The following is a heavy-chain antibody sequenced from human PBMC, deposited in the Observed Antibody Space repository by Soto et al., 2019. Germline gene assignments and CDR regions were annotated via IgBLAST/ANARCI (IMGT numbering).Heavy chain of an antibody. CDR2: ISCNSDSI. CDR3: ARNGSSLVGDY. V-gene: IGHV3-9*01. D-gene: IGHD2-8*01. CDR1: GFTFDNYA. Sequence: EVQLVESGGGLVQPGRSLRLSCAASGFTFDNYAMHWVRQAPGQGLEWVSGISCNSDSIGYADSVRGRFTISGDNARNSLYLQMNSLRAEDTALYYCARNGSSLVGDYWGQGTLVTVSS. J-gene: IGHJ4*02.